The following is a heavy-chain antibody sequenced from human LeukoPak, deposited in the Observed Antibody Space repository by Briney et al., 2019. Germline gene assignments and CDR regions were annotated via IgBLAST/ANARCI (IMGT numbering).Heavy chain of an antibody. CDR1: EFIVSSNY. D-gene: IGHD5-18*01. Sequence: GGPLRLSCAASEFIVSSNYMNWVRQAPGKGLEWVSVIYSGGGIYYADSVKGRFTISRDISKNMLYLQMNSLRADDTAVYYCARGHNTATSGTRAFDIWGQGTVVTVSS. CDR3: ARGHNTATSGTRAFDI. CDR2: IYSGGGI. V-gene: IGHV3-53*01. J-gene: IGHJ3*02.